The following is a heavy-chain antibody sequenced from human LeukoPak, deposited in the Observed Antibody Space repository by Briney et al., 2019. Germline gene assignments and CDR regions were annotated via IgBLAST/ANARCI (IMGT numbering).Heavy chain of an antibody. Sequence: GGSLRLSCAASGFAFREYWMHWVRQTPGTGLMWVARINDGGTYTAYADSVKGRFTVSRDNAENTLYLQMNTLRVGDTAIYYCAREIKIQGFRAFDFWGQGTPVTVSS. CDR3: AREIKIQGFRAFDF. CDR2: INDGGTYT. J-gene: IGHJ4*02. CDR1: GFAFREYW. D-gene: IGHD3-10*01. V-gene: IGHV3-74*01.